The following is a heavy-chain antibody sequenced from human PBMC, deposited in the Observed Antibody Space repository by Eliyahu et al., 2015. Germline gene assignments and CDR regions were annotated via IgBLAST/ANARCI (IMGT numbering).Heavy chain of an antibody. D-gene: IGHD2-15*01. CDR3: AKDRPTYSQYYYYYYGMDV. CDR2: IGGSGGST. Sequence: EVQLLESGGGLVHPGGSLRLXXXASXXTFRNYAXXWVRQAPGXGLGWVSVIGGSGGSTYYADSVKGRFTISRDNSKSTLYLQMNSLRAEDTALYYCAKDRPTYSQYYYYYYGMDVWGQGTTVTVSS. V-gene: IGHV3-23*01. CDR1: XXTFRNYA. J-gene: IGHJ6*02.